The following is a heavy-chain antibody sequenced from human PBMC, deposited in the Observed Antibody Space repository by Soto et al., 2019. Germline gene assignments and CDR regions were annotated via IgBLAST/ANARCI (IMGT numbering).Heavy chain of an antibody. J-gene: IGHJ4*02. CDR1: GFTFSSYG. D-gene: IGHD6-13*01. CDR2: IWYDGSNK. Sequence: PGGSLRLSCAASGFTFSSYGMHWVRQAPGKGLEWVAVIWYDGSNKYYADSVKGRFTISRDNSKNTLYLQMNSLRAEDTAVYYCARGWYRSSWYEALDYWGQGTLVTVSS. V-gene: IGHV3-33*01. CDR3: ARGWYRSSWYEALDY.